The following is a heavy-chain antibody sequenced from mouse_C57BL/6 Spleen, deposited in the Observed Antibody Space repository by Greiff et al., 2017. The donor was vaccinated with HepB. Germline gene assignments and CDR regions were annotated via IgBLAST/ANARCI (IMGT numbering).Heavy chain of an antibody. J-gene: IGHJ1*03. CDR2: IYPGDGDT. CDR1: GYAFSSSW. D-gene: IGHD3-1*01. V-gene: IGHV1-82*01. Sequence: QVQLQQSGPELVKPGASVKISCKASGYAFSSSWMNWVKQRPGKGLEWIGRIYPGDGDTNYNGKFKGKATLTADKSSSTAYVQLSSLTSEDSAVYYCARVGVDWYFDVWGTGTTVTVSS. CDR3: ARVGVDWYFDV.